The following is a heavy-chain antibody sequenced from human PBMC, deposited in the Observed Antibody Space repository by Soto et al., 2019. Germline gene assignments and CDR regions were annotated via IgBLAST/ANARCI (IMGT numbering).Heavy chain of an antibody. J-gene: IGHJ5*02. Sequence: SETLSLTCTVSGGSISSYYWSWIRQPPGKGLEWIGYIYYSGSTNYNPSLKSRVTISVDTSKNQFSLKLSSVTAADTAVYYCARQAAETYGSGSYYNSWWFDPWGQGTLVTVS. V-gene: IGHV4-59*08. CDR3: ARQAAETYGSGSYYNSWWFDP. CDR1: GGSISSYY. D-gene: IGHD3-10*01. CDR2: IYYSGST.